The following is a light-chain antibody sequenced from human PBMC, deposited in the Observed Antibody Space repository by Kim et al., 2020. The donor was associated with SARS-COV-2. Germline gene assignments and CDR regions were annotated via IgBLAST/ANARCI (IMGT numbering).Light chain of an antibody. V-gene: IGKV2-30*02. J-gene: IGKJ2*01. CDR1: QSLVHTDGNTY. Sequence: DVVMTQSPLSLPVTLGQPASISCRSSQSLVHTDGNTYLSWFQQRPGQSPRRLIYKVSKRDPGVPDRFTGSGSDTDFTLKINRVEAEDVAIYFCMQGTHWPPYTFGQGTKLEI. CDR3: MQGTHWPPYT. CDR2: KVS.